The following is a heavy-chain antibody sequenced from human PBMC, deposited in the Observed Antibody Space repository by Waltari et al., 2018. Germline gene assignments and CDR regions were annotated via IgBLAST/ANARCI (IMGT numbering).Heavy chain of an antibody. Sequence: QVQLQESGPGLVKPSETLSLTCTVSGGSISSHYWSWIRQPPGKGLEWIGYIYYSGSTNYNPSLKSRVTISVDTSKNQFSLKLSSVTAADTAVYYCARVGDDGYTSRSHYYYGMDVWGQGTTVTVSS. D-gene: IGHD5-12*01. V-gene: IGHV4-59*11. CDR1: GGSISSHY. CDR2: IYYSGST. J-gene: IGHJ6*02. CDR3: ARVGDDGYTSRSHYYYGMDV.